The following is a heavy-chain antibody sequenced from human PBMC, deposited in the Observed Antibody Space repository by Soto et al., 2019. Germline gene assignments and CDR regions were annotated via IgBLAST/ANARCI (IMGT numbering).Heavy chain of an antibody. CDR2: ISAYNGNT. CDR1: GYTFTSYG. Sequence: QVQLVQSGAEVKKPGASVKVSCKASGYTFTSYGISWVRQAPGQGLEWMGWISAYNGNTNYAQKLQGRVTMTTDTSTSTAYMEVRGRRCDDTAVYYCARDRWVKVAPAADDACDIGGQGTRVTVSS. V-gene: IGHV1-18*01. D-gene: IGHD2-15*01. J-gene: IGHJ3*02. CDR3: ARDRWVKVAPAADDACDI.